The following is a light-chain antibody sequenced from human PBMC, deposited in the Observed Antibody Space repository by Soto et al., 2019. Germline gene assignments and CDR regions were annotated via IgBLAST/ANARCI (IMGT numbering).Light chain of an antibody. CDR1: QDISNY. CDR3: QQYEDFPLT. CDR2: DAS. Sequence: DIEMTQSPSSLSASVGDRVTITCQASQDISNYLNWYQQKTGRAPKLLIYDASSLESGVSSRFSGSGSGTHFTLTISSLQPDDIATYYCQQYEDFPLTFVQGTRLDIK. V-gene: IGKV1-33*01. J-gene: IGKJ5*01.